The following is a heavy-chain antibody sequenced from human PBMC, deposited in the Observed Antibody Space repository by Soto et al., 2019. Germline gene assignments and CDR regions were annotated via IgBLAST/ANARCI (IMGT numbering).Heavy chain of an antibody. CDR3: PREGHGDWFDT. CDR2: ISDDGSNK. V-gene: IGHV3-30-3*01. J-gene: IGHJ5*02. CDR1: GFTFSTYA. Sequence: QVQLVESGGGVVQPGRSLRLSCAASGFTFSTYAMHWVRQAPGKGLEWVATISDDGSNKYYADSVKGRFTISRDNSKDTLWLQMNSLRAEDTAVYYCPREGHGDWFDTWGQGTLVTVSS. D-gene: IGHD3-10*01.